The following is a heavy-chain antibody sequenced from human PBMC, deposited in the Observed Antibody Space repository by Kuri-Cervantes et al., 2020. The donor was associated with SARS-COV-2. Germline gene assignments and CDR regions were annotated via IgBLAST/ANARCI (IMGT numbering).Heavy chain of an antibody. CDR2: IIPIFGTA. CDR1: GGTFSSYA. J-gene: IGHJ6*02. D-gene: IGHD3-22*01. Sequence: SVKVSCKASGGTFSSYAISWARQAPGQGLEWMGGIIPIFGTANYAQKFQGRVTITADKSTSTAYMELSSLRSEDTAVYYCARDLYHYDSSGPEGYYYYGMDVWGQGTTVTVSS. CDR3: ARDLYHYDSSGPEGYYYYGMDV. V-gene: IGHV1-69*06.